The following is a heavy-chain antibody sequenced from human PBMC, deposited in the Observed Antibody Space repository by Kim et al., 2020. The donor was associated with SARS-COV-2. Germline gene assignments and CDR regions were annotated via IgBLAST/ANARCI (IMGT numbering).Heavy chain of an antibody. CDR1: GYTFTSYD. V-gene: IGHV1-8*01. Sequence: ASVKVSCKASGYTFTSYDINWVRQATGQGLEWMGWMNPNSGNTGYAQKFQGRVTMTRNTSISTAYMELSSLRSEDTAVYYCARSLGGWRYNWFDPWGQGTLVTVSS. CDR3: ARSLGGWRYNWFDP. CDR2: MNPNSGNT. D-gene: IGHD6-19*01. J-gene: IGHJ5*02.